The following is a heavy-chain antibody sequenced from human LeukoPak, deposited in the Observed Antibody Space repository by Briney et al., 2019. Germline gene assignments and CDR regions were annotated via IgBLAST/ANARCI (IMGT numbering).Heavy chain of an antibody. J-gene: IGHJ4*02. V-gene: IGHV3-30*18. D-gene: IGHD1-26*01. CDR2: ISYDGSNK. Sequence: GGSLRLSCAASGFTFSSYGMHWVRQAPGKGLEWVAVISYDGSNKYYADSVKGRFTISRDNSENTLYLQMNSLRAEDTAVYYCAKDLRVWGATAPFDYWGQGTLVTVSS. CDR1: GFTFSSYG. CDR3: AKDLRVWGATAPFDY.